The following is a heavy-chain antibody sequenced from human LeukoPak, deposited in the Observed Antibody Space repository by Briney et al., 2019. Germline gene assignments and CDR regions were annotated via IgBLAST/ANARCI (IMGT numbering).Heavy chain of an antibody. D-gene: IGHD1-7*01. Sequence: ASVKVSCKASGYTLTSYFIHWVRQAPGQGLEWMGIINPSGGSTSYAQKFQGRVTMTRDTSTSTVYMELSSLRSEDTAVYYCARDQDWNYAFDIWGQGTMVTISS. J-gene: IGHJ3*02. CDR3: ARDQDWNYAFDI. CDR1: GYTLTSYF. V-gene: IGHV1-46*01. CDR2: INPSGGST.